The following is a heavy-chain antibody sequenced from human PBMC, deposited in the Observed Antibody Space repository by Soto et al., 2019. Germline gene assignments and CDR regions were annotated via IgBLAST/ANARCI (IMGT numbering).Heavy chain of an antibody. CDR2: INHSGST. CDR3: ARDKITGLFDY. J-gene: IGHJ4*02. CDR1: GGSLSGYD. Sequence: SETTCLTCTVSGGSLSGYDWCWIRQHPGTGLEWIGEINHSGSTNYNPSLKSRVTISVDTSKNQFSLKLTSVTAAYTAVYYCARDKITGLFDYWGQGTLVTVPQ. D-gene: IGHD2-8*02. V-gene: IGHV4-34*01.